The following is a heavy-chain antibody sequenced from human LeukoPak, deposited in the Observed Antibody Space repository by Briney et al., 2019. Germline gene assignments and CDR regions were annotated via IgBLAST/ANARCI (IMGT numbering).Heavy chain of an antibody. V-gene: IGHV3-7*01. Sequence: GGSLRLSCGASGFTFSNYWMSWVRQAPGKGLEWVANIKQDGSEKYYVDSVKGRFTISRDNAKNSLYVQMNSLRAEDTAVYYCARVPARWLLPDNLDYWGQGTLVTVSS. J-gene: IGHJ4*02. CDR3: ARVPARWLLPDNLDY. D-gene: IGHD5-18*01. CDR1: GFTFSNYW. CDR2: IKQDGSEK.